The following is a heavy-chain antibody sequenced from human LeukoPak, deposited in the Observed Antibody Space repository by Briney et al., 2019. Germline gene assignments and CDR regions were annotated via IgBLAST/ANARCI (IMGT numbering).Heavy chain of an antibody. V-gene: IGHV3-30*04. Sequence: PGRSLRLSCVASGFSISSYAMHWVRQAPGRGLEWVAVVSHDGTYEYYADSVKGRLTISRDISKNTLYLQMNSLRGEDTAVYYCAREVTTVTVKRAFDIWGQGTMVTVSS. J-gene: IGHJ3*02. CDR3: AREVTTVTVKRAFDI. CDR1: GFSISSYA. D-gene: IGHD4-17*01. CDR2: VSHDGTYE.